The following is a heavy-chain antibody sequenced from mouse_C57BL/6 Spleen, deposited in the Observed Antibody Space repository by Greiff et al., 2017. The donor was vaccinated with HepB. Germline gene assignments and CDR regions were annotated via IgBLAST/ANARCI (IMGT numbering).Heavy chain of an antibody. J-gene: IGHJ2*01. Sequence: VQLKQPGAELVRPGSSVKLSCKASGYTFTSYWMHWVKQRPIQGLEWIGNIDPSDSETHYNQKFKDKATLTVDKSSSTAYMQLSSLTSEDSAVYYCAREGVLGLGFDYWGQGTTLTVSS. CDR2: IDPSDSET. CDR1: GYTFTSYW. V-gene: IGHV1-52*01. D-gene: IGHD4-1*01. CDR3: AREGVLGLGFDY.